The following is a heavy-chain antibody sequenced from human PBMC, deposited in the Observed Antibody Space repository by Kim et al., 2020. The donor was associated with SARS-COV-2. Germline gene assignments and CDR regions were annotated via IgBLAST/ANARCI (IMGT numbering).Heavy chain of an antibody. CDR1: GFTFSDYY. Sequence: GGSLRLSCAASGFTFSDYYMSWIRQAPGKGLEWVSYISSSSSYTNYADSVKGRFTISRDNAKNSLYLQMNSLRAEDTAVYYCARDRANYYDSSGPTPDDYWGQGTLVTVSS. J-gene: IGHJ4*02. V-gene: IGHV3-11*06. CDR3: ARDRANYYDSSGPTPDDY. CDR2: ISSSSSYT. D-gene: IGHD3-22*01.